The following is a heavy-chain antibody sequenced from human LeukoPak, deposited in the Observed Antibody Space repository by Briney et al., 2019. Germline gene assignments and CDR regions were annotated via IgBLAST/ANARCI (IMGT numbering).Heavy chain of an antibody. CDR2: IKEDGSEK. Sequence: PGGSLRLSCVASGFTLSSYWMTWVRQAPGKGLEWVGNIKEDGSEKNYADSVNGRFTTSRDNAKNSLYLQMNSLRVEDTAVYYCARDPPGNYFDGTGYYSWGQGTLVTVSS. CDR3: ARDPPGNYFDGTGYYS. CDR1: GFTLSSYW. V-gene: IGHV3-7*01. J-gene: IGHJ5*02. D-gene: IGHD3-22*01.